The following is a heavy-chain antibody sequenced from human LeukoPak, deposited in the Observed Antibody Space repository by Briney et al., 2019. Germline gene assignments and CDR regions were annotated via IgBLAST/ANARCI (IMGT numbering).Heavy chain of an antibody. CDR1: GYTFTSYG. D-gene: IGHD3-10*01. CDR2: ISAYNGNT. CDR3: ASFAGGYYGPGSYYNSPNDY. J-gene: IGHJ4*02. Sequence: ASVKVSCKASGYTFTSYGISWVRQAPGQGLEWMGWISAYNGNTNYAQKLQGRVTMTTDTSTSTAYMELRSLRSDDTAVYYCASFAGGYYGPGSYYNSPNDYWGQGTLVTVSS. V-gene: IGHV1-18*01.